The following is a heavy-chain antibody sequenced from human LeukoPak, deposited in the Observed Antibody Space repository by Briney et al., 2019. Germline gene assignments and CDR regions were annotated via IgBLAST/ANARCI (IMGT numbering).Heavy chain of an antibody. CDR1: GGSISSSSYY. D-gene: IGHD2-2*01. CDR2: IYYSGST. V-gene: IGHV4-39*07. CDR3: ARDRRYCSSTSCSPSGAFDI. Sequence: SETLSLTCTVSGGSISSSSYYWGWIRQPPGKGLEWIGSIYYSGSTYYNPSLKSRVTISVDTSKNQFSLKLSSVTAADTAVYYCARDRRYCSSTSCSPSGAFDIWGQGTMVTVSS. J-gene: IGHJ3*02.